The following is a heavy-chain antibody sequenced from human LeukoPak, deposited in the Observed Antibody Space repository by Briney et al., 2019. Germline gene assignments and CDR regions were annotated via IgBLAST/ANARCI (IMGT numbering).Heavy chain of an antibody. CDR3: ARVFIVVGAHDAFDI. Sequence: GSLVLSFAVSGFTVSSNYMSWGRPAPGKGLGWVSVIYSGGSTYYEDSVKGRFTISRDNSKNTLYLQMNRLRAEDTAVYYCARVFIVVGAHDAFDIWGQGTMVTVSS. D-gene: IGHD3-22*01. J-gene: IGHJ3*02. CDR1: GFTVSSNY. V-gene: IGHV3-53*01. CDR2: IYSGGST.